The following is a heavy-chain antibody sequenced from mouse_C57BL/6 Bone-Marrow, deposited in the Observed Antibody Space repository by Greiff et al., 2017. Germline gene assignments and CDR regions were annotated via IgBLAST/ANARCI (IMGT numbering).Heavy chain of an antibody. CDR3: VRHGSSNWYFDV. CDR2: IRSKSNNYAT. Sequence: DVQLVESGGGLVQPKGSLKLSCAASGFSFNTYAMNWVRQAPGKGLEWVARIRSKSNNYATYYADSVKDRFTISRDDSESMLYLQMNNLKTEDTAMYYCVRHGSSNWYFDVWGTGTTVTVSS. V-gene: IGHV10-1*01. D-gene: IGHD1-1*01. CDR1: GFSFNTYA. J-gene: IGHJ1*03.